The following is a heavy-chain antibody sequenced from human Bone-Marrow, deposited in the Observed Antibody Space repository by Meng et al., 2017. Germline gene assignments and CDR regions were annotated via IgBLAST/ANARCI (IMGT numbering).Heavy chain of an antibody. CDR1: GLTFTSSA. CDR3: ARAYCGGDCYVSGWFDP. Sequence: QVQLVQSGSELKKPGALVKVSCKASGLTFTSSAMNWVRQAPGQGLEWMGWINTNTGNPTYAQGFTGRFVFSLDTSVSTAYLQISSLKAEDTAVYYCARAYCGGDCYVSGWFDPWGQGTLVTVSS. D-gene: IGHD2-21*02. V-gene: IGHV7-4-1*02. CDR2: INTNTGNP. J-gene: IGHJ5*02.